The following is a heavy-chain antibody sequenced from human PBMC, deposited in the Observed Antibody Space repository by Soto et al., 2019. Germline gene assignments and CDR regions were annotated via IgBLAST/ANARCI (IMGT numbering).Heavy chain of an antibody. CDR1: GFTFSNYA. CDR2: ISDSGGSA. V-gene: IGHV3-23*01. D-gene: IGHD4-17*01. J-gene: IGHJ4*02. CDR3: AKDVSYGGKRPYYFDY. Sequence: EVQLLESGGGLVQPGGSLRLSCAASGFTFSNYAMSWVRQAPGEGLEWVSGISDSGGSAYNADSVKGRFTISRDNAKSTLYLQMNSLRAEDTAVYYCAKDVSYGGKRPYYFDYWGQGTLVTVSS.